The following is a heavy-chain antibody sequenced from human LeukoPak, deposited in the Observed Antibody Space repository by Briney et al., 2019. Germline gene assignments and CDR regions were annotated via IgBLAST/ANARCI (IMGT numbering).Heavy chain of an antibody. D-gene: IGHD2-2*01. CDR3: ARVQALVVPATLPGDY. CDR2: ITSSSSYI. V-gene: IGHV3-21*01. Sequence: PGGSLRLSCAASGFTFSSYSMNWVRQAPGKGLEWVSSITSSSSYIYYADSVKGRFTISRDNAKNSLYLQMNSLRAEDTAVYYCARVQALVVPATLPGDYWGQGTLVTVSS. J-gene: IGHJ4*02. CDR1: GFTFSSYS.